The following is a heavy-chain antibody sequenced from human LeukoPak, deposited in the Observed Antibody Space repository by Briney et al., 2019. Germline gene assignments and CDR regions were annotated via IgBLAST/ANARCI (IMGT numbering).Heavy chain of an antibody. CDR1: GYTFTGYY. CDR2: INPNSGGT. CDR3: ARARITIFGVVIPNFDY. J-gene: IGHJ4*02. V-gene: IGHV1-2*02. Sequence: ASVKVSCKASGYTFTGYYMHWVRQAPGQGLEWMGWINPNSGGTNYAQKFQGRVTMTRDTSISTAYMELSRLRSEDTAVYYCARARITIFGVVIPNFDYWGQGTLVTVSS. D-gene: IGHD3-3*01.